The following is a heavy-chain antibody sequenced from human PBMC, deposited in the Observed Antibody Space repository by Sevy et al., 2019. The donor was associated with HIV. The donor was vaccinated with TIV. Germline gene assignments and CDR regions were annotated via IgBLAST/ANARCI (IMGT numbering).Heavy chain of an antibody. Sequence: LSLTCTVSGGSISSYYWSWIRQPPGKGLEWIGYIYYSGSTNYNPSLKSRVTISVDTSKNQFSLKLSSVTAADTAVYYCACSYWNYYGMDVWGQGTTVTVSS. CDR2: IYYSGST. V-gene: IGHV4-59*01. CDR1: GGSISSYY. J-gene: IGHJ6*02. D-gene: IGHD2-8*02. CDR3: ACSYWNYYGMDV.